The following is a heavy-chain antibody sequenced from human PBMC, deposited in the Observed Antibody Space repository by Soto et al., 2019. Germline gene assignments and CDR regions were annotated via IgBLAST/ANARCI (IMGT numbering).Heavy chain of an antibody. CDR3: ARNYYDSGGGFDY. J-gene: IGHJ4*02. CDR2: IYSGGDT. Sequence: PGGLMRLSCASAGVTVSSNYMSLVSQAPGKGLEWVSVIYSGGDTYCADSVKGRFTISRDNSKNTLYLQMNSLRAEDTAVYYCARNYYDSGGGFDYWGQGTLVTVSS. V-gene: IGHV3-53*01. D-gene: IGHD3-22*01. CDR1: GVTVSSNY.